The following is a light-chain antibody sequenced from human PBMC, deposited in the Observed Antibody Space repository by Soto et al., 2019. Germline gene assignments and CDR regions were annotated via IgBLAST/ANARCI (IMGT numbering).Light chain of an antibody. V-gene: IGKV1-8*01. CDR3: HQYYSYPST. CDR1: QGISSY. CDR2: AAS. Sequence: AIRMTQSPSSFSASTGDRVTITCRASQGISSYLAWYEQKPGKAPKLLIYAASTLQSGVPSRFSGSGSGTDFTLTISCLQSEDFATYYCHQYYSYPSTFGQGTKVEIK. J-gene: IGKJ1*01.